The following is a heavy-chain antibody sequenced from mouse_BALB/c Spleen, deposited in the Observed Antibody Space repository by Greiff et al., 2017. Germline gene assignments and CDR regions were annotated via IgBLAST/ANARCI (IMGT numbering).Heavy chain of an antibody. CDR2: IDPANGNT. D-gene: IGHD2-14*01. Sequence: EVQLQQSGAELVKPGASVKLSCTASGFNIKDTYMHWVKQRPEQGLEWIGRIDPANGNTKYDPKFQGKATITADTSSNTAYLQLSSLTSEDTAVYYCARGYRYDDAMDYWGQGTSVTVSS. J-gene: IGHJ4*01. V-gene: IGHV14-3*02. CDR3: ARGYRYDDAMDY. CDR1: GFNIKDTY.